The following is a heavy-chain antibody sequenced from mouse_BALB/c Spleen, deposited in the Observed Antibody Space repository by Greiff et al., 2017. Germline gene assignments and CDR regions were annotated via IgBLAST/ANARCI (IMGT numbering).Heavy chain of an antibody. Sequence: VQVVESGPGLVAPSQSLSITCTVSGFSLTSYGVHWVRQPPGKGLEWLGVIWAGGSTNYNSALMSRLSISKDNSKSQVFLKMNSLQTDDTDMYYCARETYYALFAYWGQGTLVTVSA. CDR3: ARETYYALFAY. CDR1: GFSLTSYG. J-gene: IGHJ3*01. CDR2: IWAGGST. D-gene: IGHD2-10*01. V-gene: IGHV2-9*02.